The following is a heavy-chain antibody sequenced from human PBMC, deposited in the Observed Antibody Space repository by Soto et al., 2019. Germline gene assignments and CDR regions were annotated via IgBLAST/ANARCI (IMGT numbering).Heavy chain of an antibody. J-gene: IGHJ4*01. Sequence: QVQLVQSGAEVKKPGASVKVSCKASGYTFTSYAISWVRQAPGQGLEWMGWISAYNGNTNYAQKLQGRVTMTTDTSTSTAYMELPTLPSPATAVHYRASDPPPADYWGHGPPLTVSS. CDR3: ASDPPPADY. CDR2: ISAYNGNT. CDR1: GYTFTSYA. V-gene: IGHV1-18*01.